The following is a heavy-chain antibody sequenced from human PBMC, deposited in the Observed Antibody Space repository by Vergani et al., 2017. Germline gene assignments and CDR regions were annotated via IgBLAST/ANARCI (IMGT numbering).Heavy chain of an antibody. J-gene: IGHJ4*02. D-gene: IGHD2-2*02. V-gene: IGHV3-9*01. CDR3: AKDRTRQLYDAFDI. Sequence: EVQLVESGGGLVQPGRSLRLSCAASGFTFDDYAMHWVRQAPGKGLEWVSGIGWNSGSTGYADSVKGRFTISRDNDKNSLYLQMNSLRAQDTALYSCAKDRTRQLYDAFDIWGQGTLVTVSS. CDR1: GFTFDDYA. CDR2: IGWNSGST.